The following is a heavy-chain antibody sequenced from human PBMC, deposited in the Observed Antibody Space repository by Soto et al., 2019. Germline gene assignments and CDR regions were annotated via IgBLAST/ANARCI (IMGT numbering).Heavy chain of an antibody. Sequence: QVQLVESGGGLVKPGGSLRLSCAASGFTFSDYYMTWIRQAPGKGLEWVSHISDGSTYTTYSDSVKGRFTISRDNAKNSLYLQRNSLRAEDTAVYYCARVCTSSWFLDYWGQGTLVTVSS. V-gene: IGHV3-11*06. J-gene: IGHJ4*02. CDR2: ISDGSTYT. D-gene: IGHD6-13*01. CDR1: GFTFSDYY. CDR3: ARVCTSSWFLDY.